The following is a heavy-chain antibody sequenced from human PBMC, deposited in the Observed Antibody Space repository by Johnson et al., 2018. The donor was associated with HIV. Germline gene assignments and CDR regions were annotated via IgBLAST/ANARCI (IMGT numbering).Heavy chain of an antibody. V-gene: IGHV3-74*01. Sequence: VQLVESGGGLVQPGGSLRLSCAASGFTFSSYWMHWVRHAPGKGLVWVSRINSDGSSTGYADSVTGRFTISRDNAKNSLYLQMNNLRAEDTALYYCARERGSFEYSSSFAFDIWGQGTMVTVSS. CDR1: GFTFSSYW. D-gene: IGHD6-6*01. J-gene: IGHJ3*02. CDR2: INSDGSST. CDR3: ARERGSFEYSSSFAFDI.